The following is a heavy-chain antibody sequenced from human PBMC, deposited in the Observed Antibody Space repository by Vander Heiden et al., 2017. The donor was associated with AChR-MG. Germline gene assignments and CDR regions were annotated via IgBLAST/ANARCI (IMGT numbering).Heavy chain of an antibody. J-gene: IGHJ5*02. Sequence: QLQLQESGPGLVKPSETLSLTRTVSGGSISSSSYYWGWIRQPPGKGLEWIGSIYYSGSTYYNPSLKSRVTISVDTSKNQFSLKLSSVTAADTAVYYCARLSAAGLGSWGQGTLVTVSS. CDR3: ARLSAAGLGS. CDR1: GGSISSSSYY. CDR2: IYYSGST. D-gene: IGHD6-13*01. V-gene: IGHV4-39*01.